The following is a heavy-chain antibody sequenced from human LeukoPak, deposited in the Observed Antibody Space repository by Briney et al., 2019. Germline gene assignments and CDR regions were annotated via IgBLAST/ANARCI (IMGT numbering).Heavy chain of an antibody. CDR1: GFTFSSYS. J-gene: IGHJ4*02. CDR3: TTDSTTAILARY. V-gene: IGHV3-48*01. CDR2: ISSSSSTI. D-gene: IGHD2-21*02. Sequence: GGSLRLSCAASGFTFSSYSMNWVRQAPGKGLEWVSYISSSSSTIYYADSVKGRFTISRDNAKNSLYLQMNSLKTEDTAVYYCTTDSTTAILARYWGQGTLVTVSS.